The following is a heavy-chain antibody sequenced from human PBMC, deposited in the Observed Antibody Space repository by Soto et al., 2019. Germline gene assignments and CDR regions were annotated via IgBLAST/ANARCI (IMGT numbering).Heavy chain of an antibody. CDR3: VRDGTKTLRDWFDP. Sequence: SETLSLTCTVSGASISGFYWSWIRKSAGKGLEWVGRIYATGTTDYNPSLKSRVMMSVDTSKKQFSLKLRSVTAADTAVYYCVRDGTKTLRDWFDPWGQGISVTVS. CDR2: IYATGTT. D-gene: IGHD1-1*01. V-gene: IGHV4-4*07. J-gene: IGHJ5*02. CDR1: GASISGFY.